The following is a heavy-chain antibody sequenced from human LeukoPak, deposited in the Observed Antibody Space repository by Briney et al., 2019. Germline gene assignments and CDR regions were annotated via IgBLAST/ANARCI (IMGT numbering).Heavy chain of an antibody. Sequence: SETLSLTRAVDGGSFSGYYWNWISQPARRGRGWIGEINHSGSTNYNPSLKSRVTISVDTSKTQFSLKLTSVTAADTAVYYCARLVGATSGNYFDSWGQGTLVTVSS. J-gene: IGHJ4*02. CDR1: GGSFSGYY. V-gene: IGHV4-34*01. D-gene: IGHD1-26*01. CDR3: ARLVGATSGNYFDS. CDR2: INHSGST.